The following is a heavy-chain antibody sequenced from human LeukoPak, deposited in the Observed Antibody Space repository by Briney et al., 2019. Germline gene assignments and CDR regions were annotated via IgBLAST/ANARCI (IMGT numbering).Heavy chain of an antibody. CDR3: AREHYDILTGYPDYFDY. CDR2: IYTSGST. CDR1: GGSISSGSYY. J-gene: IGHJ4*02. V-gene: IGHV4-61*02. Sequence: SETLSLTCTVSGGSISSGSYYWRWIRQPAGKGLEWIERIYTSGSTNYNPSLTSRVTISVDTSKNQFSLKLSSVTAADTAVYYCAREHYDILTGYPDYFDYWGQGTLVTVSS. D-gene: IGHD3-9*01.